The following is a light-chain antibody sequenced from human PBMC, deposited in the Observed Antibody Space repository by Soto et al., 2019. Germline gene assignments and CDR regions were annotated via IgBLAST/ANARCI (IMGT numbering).Light chain of an antibody. CDR3: QHYTTAPIT. J-gene: IGKJ5*01. CDR2: STS. CDR1: QGIGIY. V-gene: IGKV1-27*01. Sequence: DIAMTQSPPSLSASVGDRVTISCRASQGIGIYLAWFQQKPGKVPKLLIYSTSTLQSGVPSRFSGSGSGTDFTLTITSLEPEDVATYYCQHYTTAPITFGRGTRLDIK.